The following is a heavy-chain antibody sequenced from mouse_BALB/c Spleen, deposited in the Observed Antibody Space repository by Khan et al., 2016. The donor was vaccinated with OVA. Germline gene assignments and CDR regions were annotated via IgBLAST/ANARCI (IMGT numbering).Heavy chain of an antibody. V-gene: IGHV3-2*02. D-gene: IGHD2-3*01. Sequence: EVQLQESGPGLVKPSQSLSLTCTVTGYSITSDYAWNWIRQFPGNKLEWMGYISYSGSTSYNPSLKSRISITRDTSKNQFFLQLNSVTTEDTATYYCARRDGYYGYAMDYRGQGTSVTVSS. J-gene: IGHJ4*01. CDR3: ARRDGYYGYAMDY. CDR1: GYSITSDYA. CDR2: ISYSGST.